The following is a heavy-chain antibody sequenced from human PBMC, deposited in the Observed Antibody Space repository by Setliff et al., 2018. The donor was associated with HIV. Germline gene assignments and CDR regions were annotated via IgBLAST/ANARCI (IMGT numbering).Heavy chain of an antibody. V-gene: IGHV1-69*10. J-gene: IGHJ4*02. CDR3: ASGGGREALRATAQLPHS. CDR1: GVSFDNFR. D-gene: IGHD1-26*01. Sequence: SVKVSCKASGVSFDNFRINWIRQAPGQGLEWVGGVIPALGIPDYAQKLQGRITITAAKYTDTAYKELSNLRFEDTAIYFCASGGGREALRATAQLPHSWGQGTLVTVS. CDR2: VIPALGIP.